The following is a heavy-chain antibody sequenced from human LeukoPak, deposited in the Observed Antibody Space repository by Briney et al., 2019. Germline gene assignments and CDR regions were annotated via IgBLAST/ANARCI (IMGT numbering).Heavy chain of an antibody. J-gene: IGHJ5*02. D-gene: IGHD5-12*01. CDR3: AKEALGVASGVFDP. V-gene: IGHV3-9*01. CDR1: GFAFDDFG. CDR2: IAGKTHNV. Sequence: GRSLRLSCVASGFAFDDFGMHWVRRAPGKGLEWVSGIAGKTHNVDYADSVKGRFTISRDNAKKSLYLHMTRLTIEDTALYYCAKEALGVASGVFDPWGQGTLVTVSA.